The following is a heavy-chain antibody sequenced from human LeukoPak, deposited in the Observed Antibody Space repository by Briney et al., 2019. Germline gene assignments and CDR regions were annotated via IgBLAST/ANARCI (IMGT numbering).Heavy chain of an antibody. CDR2: MNPNSGNT. CDR1: GYTFTSSD. D-gene: IGHD2/OR15-2a*01. J-gene: IGHJ3*02. CDR3: ARDILSQGPDAFDI. V-gene: IGHV1-8*01. Sequence: ASVKVSCKASGYTFTSSDFNWVRQATGQGLEWMGWMNPNSGNTGYAQKFQGRVTMTRDTSISTAYMELSSLRSEDTAVYYCARDILSQGPDAFDIWGQGTMVTVSS.